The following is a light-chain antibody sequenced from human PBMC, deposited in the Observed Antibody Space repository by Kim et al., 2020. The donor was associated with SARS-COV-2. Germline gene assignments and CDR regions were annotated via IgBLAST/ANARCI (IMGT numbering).Light chain of an antibody. CDR3: QQYNSYSLT. CDR2: KAS. Sequence: ASVGDRVTITCQGRQSMSSWLAWYQQKPGKAPKLLIYKASSLESGVPSRFSDSGSGTEFALTISSLQPDDFATYYCQQYNSYSLTFGQGTKVEIK. CDR1: QSMSSW. V-gene: IGKV1-5*03. J-gene: IGKJ1*01.